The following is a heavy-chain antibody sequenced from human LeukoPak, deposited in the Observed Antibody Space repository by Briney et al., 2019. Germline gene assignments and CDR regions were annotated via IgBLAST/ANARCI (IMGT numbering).Heavy chain of an antibody. CDR3: AKELGDPDY. V-gene: IGHV3-30*18. D-gene: IGHD1-26*01. J-gene: IGHJ4*02. CDR1: GFTFSNYG. CDR2: ISYAGSNK. Sequence: GRSLRLSCAVSGFTFSNYGMHWVRQAAGKGREWVAVISYAGSNKYYAESVKGRFTISRDNSKNTVYLQMNSLRAEDTAVYYCAKELGDPDYWGQGTLVTVSS.